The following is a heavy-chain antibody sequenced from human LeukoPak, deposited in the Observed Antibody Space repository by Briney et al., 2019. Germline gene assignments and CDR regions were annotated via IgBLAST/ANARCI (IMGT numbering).Heavy chain of an antibody. V-gene: IGHV1-8*01. J-gene: IGHJ5*02. CDR1: GYTFTSYD. D-gene: IGHD6-13*01. Sequence: ASVKVSCKASGYTFTSYDINWVRQATGQGLEWMGWMNPNSGNTGYAQKFQGRVTMTRNTSISTAYMELSSLRSEDTAVYYCARGSEQLVYNWFDPWGQGTLVTVSS. CDR3: ARGSEQLVYNWFDP. CDR2: MNPNSGNT.